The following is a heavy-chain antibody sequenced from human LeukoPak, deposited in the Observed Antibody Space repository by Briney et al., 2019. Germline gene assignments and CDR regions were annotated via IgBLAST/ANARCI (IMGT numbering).Heavy chain of an antibody. V-gene: IGHV1-2*02. J-gene: IGHJ6*03. CDR2: INPNSGGT. CDR3: ARGSIAAHPNYYYYMDV. Sequence: ASVKVSCKASGYTFTGYYMHWVRQAPGQGLEWMGWINPNSGGTNYAQKFQGRVTMTRDTSISTAYMELSRLRSDGTAVYYCARGSIAAHPNYYYYMDVWGKGTTVIVSS. CDR1: GYTFTGYY. D-gene: IGHD6-6*01.